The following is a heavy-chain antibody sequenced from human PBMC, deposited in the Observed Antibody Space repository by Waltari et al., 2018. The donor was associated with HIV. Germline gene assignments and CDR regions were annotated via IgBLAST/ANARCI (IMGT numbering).Heavy chain of an antibody. D-gene: IGHD6-19*01. J-gene: IGHJ4*02. Sequence: QAQLAQSGGRVVQPGTSLTLPCAYSGFAPSALHWVRQAPGKGLEWLAFISYNGSYKHYTGSLKGRFTISRDNSEKLVFLQMDSLSPEDTAVYYCAKIGTIVGWWKYYFDSWGQGTLVTVSS. CDR2: ISYNGSYK. CDR1: GFAPSA. V-gene: IGHV3-30*04. CDR3: AKIGTIVGWWKYYFDS.